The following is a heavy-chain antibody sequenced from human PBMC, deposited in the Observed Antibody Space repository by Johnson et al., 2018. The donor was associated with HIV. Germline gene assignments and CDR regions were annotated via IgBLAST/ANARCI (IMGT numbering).Heavy chain of an antibody. CDR2: ISYDGSNK. CDR1: GFTFSSYA. CDR3: ARDLAFGDNVLVSSFDI. V-gene: IGHV3-30-3*01. D-gene: IGHD2-8*02. Sequence: QVQLVESGGGVVQPGRSLRLSCAASGFTFSSYAMHWVRQAPGKGLEWVAVISYDGSNKYYADSVKGRFTISRDNAKNSLYLQMNSLRAEDTALYYCARDLAFGDNVLVSSFDIWGQGTMVTVSS. J-gene: IGHJ3*02.